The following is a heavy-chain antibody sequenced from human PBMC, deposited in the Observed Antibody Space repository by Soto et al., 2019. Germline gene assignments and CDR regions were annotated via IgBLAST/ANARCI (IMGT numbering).Heavy chain of an antibody. J-gene: IGHJ4*02. D-gene: IGHD4-4*01. CDR1: GGSISSGDYC. CDR2: IYDSGST. CDR3: ASARLHYRTIDY. Sequence: SETLSLTCTVSGGSISSGDYCWTWIRQPPGKGLEWIGYIYDSGSTYDNPSLRNRLTISVDTSKNRFSLKLSLVTAADTAVYYCASARLHYRTIDYWGQGTLVTVSS. V-gene: IGHV4-30-4*01.